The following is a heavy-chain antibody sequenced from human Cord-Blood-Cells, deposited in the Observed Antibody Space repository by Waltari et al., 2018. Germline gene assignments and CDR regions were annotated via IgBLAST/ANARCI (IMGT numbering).Heavy chain of an antibody. CDR1: GVTFSSYD. J-gene: IGHJ6*02. CDR2: IGTAGDT. Sequence: EVQLVESGGGLVQPGGSLRLSCAASGVTFSSYDMHWVRQATGKGLEWVSAIGTAGDTYYPGSVKGRFTISRENAKNSLYLQMNSLRAGDTAVYYCARGRYSYGYYYGMDVWGQGTTVTVSS. V-gene: IGHV3-13*01. D-gene: IGHD5-18*01. CDR3: ARGRYSYGYYYGMDV.